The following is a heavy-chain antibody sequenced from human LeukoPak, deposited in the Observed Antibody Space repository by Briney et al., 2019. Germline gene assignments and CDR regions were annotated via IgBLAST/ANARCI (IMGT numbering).Heavy chain of an antibody. Sequence: PSETLSLTCTVSGYSISSGYYWGWIRQPPGKGLEWIGSIYHSGSTYYNPSLKSRVTISVDTSKNQFSLKLSSVTAADTAVYYCASLLGSHIFDYWGQGTLVTVSS. CDR1: GYSISSGYY. D-gene: IGHD7-27*01. CDR2: IYHSGST. V-gene: IGHV4-38-2*02. J-gene: IGHJ4*02. CDR3: ASLLGSHIFDY.